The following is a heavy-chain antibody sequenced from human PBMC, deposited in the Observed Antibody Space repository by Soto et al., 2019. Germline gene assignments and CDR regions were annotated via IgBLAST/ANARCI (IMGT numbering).Heavy chain of an antibody. CDR2: IDTSSTYI. CDR1: GFTFSTYS. D-gene: IGHD3-10*01. J-gene: IGHJ6*02. V-gene: IGHV3-21*01. CDR3: GTPMLRGQPSYYYYGMDV. Sequence: GGSLRLSCAASGFTFSTYSMNWVRQAPGKGLEWVSSIDTSSTYIYYADSVKGRFTISRDNAKNSLYLQMNSLRAEDTAVYYCGTPMLRGQPSYYYYGMDVWGQGTTVTVSS.